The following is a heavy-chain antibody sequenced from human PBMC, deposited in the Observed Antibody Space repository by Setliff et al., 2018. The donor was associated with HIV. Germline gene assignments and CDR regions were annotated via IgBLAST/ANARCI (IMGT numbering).Heavy chain of an antibody. CDR1: GYPIDSGFY. D-gene: IGHD3-10*01. V-gene: IGHV4-38-2*01. CDR3: ARNHYYGSGKNRWFDP. Sequence: SETLSLTCAVYGYPIDSGFYWGWIRQTPGKGLEWIASSYHTGSKYYNPSLKRRVTISVDTSKNQSSLKLTSVTAADTAVYYCARNHYYGSGKNRWFDPWGQGMLVTVSS. J-gene: IGHJ5*02. CDR2: SYHTGSK.